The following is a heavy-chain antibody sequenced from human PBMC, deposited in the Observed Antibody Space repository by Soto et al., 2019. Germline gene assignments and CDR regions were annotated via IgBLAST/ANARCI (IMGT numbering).Heavy chain of an antibody. V-gene: IGHV3-33*01. CDR3: ARDGVGATTYFGYFAY. J-gene: IGHJ4*02. D-gene: IGHD1-26*01. CDR2: TRHDGSNT. CDR1: GLTFSGYG. Sequence: GGSLRLSCAASGLTFSGYGMPWVRQAPGKGLEWVAVTRHDGSNTYYADSVRGRFTSSRDNSKKTLYLQMNSLRAEDTAVYYCARDGVGATTYFGYFAYWGQGTLVTVSS.